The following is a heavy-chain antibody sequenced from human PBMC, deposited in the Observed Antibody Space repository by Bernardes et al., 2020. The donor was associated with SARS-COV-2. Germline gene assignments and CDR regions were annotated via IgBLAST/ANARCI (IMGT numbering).Heavy chain of an antibody. V-gene: IGHV4-61*01. CDR2: ISYSGST. CDR3: ARRYTYGSSFDY. CDR1: GGSVSSGSYF. J-gene: IGHJ4*02. D-gene: IGHD3-10*01. Sequence: TLSLTCTVSGGSVSSGSYFWSWIRQPPGKGLEWIGYISYSGSTNYNPSLKSRVTISVDTSKNQFSLKLSSVTAADTAFYYCARRYTYGSSFDYWGQGTLVTVSS.